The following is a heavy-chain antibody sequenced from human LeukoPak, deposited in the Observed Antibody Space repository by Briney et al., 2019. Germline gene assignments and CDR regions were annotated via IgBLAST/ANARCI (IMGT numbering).Heavy chain of an antibody. J-gene: IGHJ4*02. V-gene: IGHV1-18*01. CDR1: GYNFNTYG. Sequence: ASVKVSCKASGYNFNTYGISWVRQAPGQGLEWMGWISSSTGNTKYAQKLQDRVTMTTDTSTSTAYLYLRNLRSDDTAVYYCVRLPLGYCSSTSCLDWGQGTLVTSPQ. CDR2: ISSSTGNT. CDR3: VRLPLGYCSSTSCLD. D-gene: IGHD2-2*01.